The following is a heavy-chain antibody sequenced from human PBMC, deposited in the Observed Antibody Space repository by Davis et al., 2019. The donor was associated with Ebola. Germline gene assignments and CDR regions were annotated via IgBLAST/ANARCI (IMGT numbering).Heavy chain of an antibody. V-gene: IGHV3-30-3*01. J-gene: IGHJ4*02. D-gene: IGHD3-22*01. CDR3: SRDIMTYYDSSGSSDY. CDR2: ISYDGSNK. CDR1: GFTFSSYA. Sequence: GESLKISCAASGFTFSSYAMHWVRQAPGKGLEWVAVISYDGSNKYYADSVKGRFTISRDNSKNTLYLQMNSLRAEDTAVYYCSRDIMTYYDSSGSSDYWGQGTLVTVSS.